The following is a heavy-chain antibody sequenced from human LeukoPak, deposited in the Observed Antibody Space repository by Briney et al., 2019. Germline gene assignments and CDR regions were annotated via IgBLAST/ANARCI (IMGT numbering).Heavy chain of an antibody. J-gene: IGHJ4*02. CDR2: INSDGSST. CDR3: ASPSGYSSSRYDFVY. V-gene: IGHV3-74*01. D-gene: IGHD6-13*01. Sequence: GGSLRLSCAASGFTFSSYWMHWVRHAPGKGLVWVSRINSDGSSTSYADSVKGRFTISRDNAKNTLYLQMNSLRAEDTAVYYCASPSGYSSSRYDFVYWGQGTLVTVSS. CDR1: GFTFSSYW.